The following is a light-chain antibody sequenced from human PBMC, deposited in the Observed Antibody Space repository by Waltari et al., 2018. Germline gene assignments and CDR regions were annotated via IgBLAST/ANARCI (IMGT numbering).Light chain of an antibody. Sequence: QSALPQPASATGSPGQSITIPCTGTSSDVGGYNSVPWYQQHPGKAPKLMIYDVSKRPSGVSKRFSGSKSGNTASLTISGLQAEDEADYYCSSYTSSSTLVFGGGTKLTVL. J-gene: IGLJ3*02. CDR2: DVS. CDR1: SSDVGGYNS. CDR3: SSYTSSSTLV. V-gene: IGLV2-14*01.